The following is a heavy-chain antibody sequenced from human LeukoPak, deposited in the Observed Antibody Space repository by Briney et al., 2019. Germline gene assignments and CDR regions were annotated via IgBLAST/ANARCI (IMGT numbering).Heavy chain of an antibody. Sequence: SVKVSCKPSGGTFSSYAISWVRQAPGQGLEWMGRIIPIFGIANNAQKFQGRVTITADKSTSTAYMELSSLRSEDTAVYYCARDTAGPAGIYDFDYWGQGTLVTVSS. CDR3: ARDTAGPAGIYDFDY. D-gene: IGHD3-16*01. CDR1: GGTFSSYA. V-gene: IGHV1-69*04. CDR2: IIPIFGIA. J-gene: IGHJ4*02.